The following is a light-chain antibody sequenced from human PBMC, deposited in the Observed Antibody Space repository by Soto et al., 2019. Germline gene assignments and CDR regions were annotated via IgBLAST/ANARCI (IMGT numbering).Light chain of an antibody. Sequence: EIVMTQSPATLSVSPGERATLSCRASQSVSSNLAWYQQNPGQAPRLLIHDASTRAAGIPARFSGSGSATEFTSTISSLRSEPFAVYSCQQSNNWRTFGQGTKVETK. CDR1: QSVSSN. CDR3: QQSNNWRT. CDR2: DAS. J-gene: IGKJ1*01. V-gene: IGKV3-15*01.